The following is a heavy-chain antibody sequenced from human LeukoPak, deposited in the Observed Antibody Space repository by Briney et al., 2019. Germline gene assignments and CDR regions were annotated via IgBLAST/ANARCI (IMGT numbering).Heavy chain of an antibody. Sequence: SGTLSLTCNVSGVSIRTSTYYWNWIRQSPGTGLEWIGCVSDTGTTKYNPSLKSRVTISVDTSKNHFSLILMSVTAADTAVHYCARGYYEPFQSWGQGTLVTVSS. D-gene: IGHD3-16*01. V-gene: IGHV4-61*03. CDR1: GVSIRTSTYY. CDR3: ARGYYEPFQS. J-gene: IGHJ4*02. CDR2: VSDTGTT.